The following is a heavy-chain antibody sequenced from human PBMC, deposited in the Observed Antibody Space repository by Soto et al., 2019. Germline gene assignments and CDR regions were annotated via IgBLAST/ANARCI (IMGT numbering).Heavy chain of an antibody. D-gene: IGHD2-15*01. J-gene: IGHJ4*02. CDR2: ISAYNGNT. V-gene: IGHV1-18*01. CDR1: GYTFTSYG. CDR3: ARDRKPPTFCSGGSCYSNDY. Sequence: ASVKVSCKASGYTFTSYGISWVRQAPGQGLEWMGWISAYNGNTNYAQKLQGRVTMTTDTSTSTAYMELRSLRSDDTAVYYCARDRKPPTFCSGGSCYSNDYWGQGTLVTVSS.